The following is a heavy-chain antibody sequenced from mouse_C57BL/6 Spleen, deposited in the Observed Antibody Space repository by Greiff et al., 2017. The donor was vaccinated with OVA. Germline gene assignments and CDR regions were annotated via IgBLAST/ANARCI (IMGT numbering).Heavy chain of an antibody. J-gene: IGHJ2*01. Sequence: LVESGAELVRPGASVTLSCKASGYTFTDYEMHWVKQTPVHGLEWIGAIDPETGGTAYNQKFKGKAILTADKSSSTAYMELRSLTSEDSAVYYCTRQDYFDYWGQGTTLTVSS. V-gene: IGHV1-15*01. CDR1: GYTFTDYE. CDR2: IDPETGGT. CDR3: TRQDYFDY.